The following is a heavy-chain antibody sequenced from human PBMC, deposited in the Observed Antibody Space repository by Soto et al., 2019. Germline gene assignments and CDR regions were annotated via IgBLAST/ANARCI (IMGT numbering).Heavy chain of an antibody. CDR1: GFTFSSYS. V-gene: IGHV3-21*01. Sequence: VGSLRLSCAASGFTFSSYSMNWVRQAPGKGLEWVSSISSSSSYIYYADSVKGRFTISRDNAKNSLYLQMNSLRAEDTAVYYCARELGYYDSSGYVGLDYWGQGTLVTVSS. J-gene: IGHJ4*02. CDR2: ISSSSSYI. CDR3: ARELGYYDSSGYVGLDY. D-gene: IGHD3-22*01.